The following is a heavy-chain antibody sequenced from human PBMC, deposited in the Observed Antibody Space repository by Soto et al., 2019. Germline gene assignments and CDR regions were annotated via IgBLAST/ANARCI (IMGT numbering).Heavy chain of an antibody. CDR2: INPNSRGT. V-gene: IGHV1-2*02. CDR1: GYTFSAYY. J-gene: IGHJ6*02. Sequence: ASVKVSCKASGYTFSAYYIHWVRQAPGQGLEWMGWINPNSRGTKYAENFQGRVTLTRDTSIRTAYMELSRLRSDDSAVYFCTRDPPNRDYYGMDXWGQGTTVTVS. CDR3: TRDPPNRDYYGMDX.